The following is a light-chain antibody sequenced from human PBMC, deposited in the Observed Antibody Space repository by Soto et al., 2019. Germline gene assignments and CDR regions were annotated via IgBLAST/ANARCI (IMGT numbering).Light chain of an antibody. V-gene: IGKV3-20*01. CDR2: STS. CDR1: PSVSTNY. Sequence: ENVLTQSPGTLSLSPGERATLSCRASPSVSTNYLAWYQQEPGQAPRLLIYSTSTRATGIPDRFSGSGSGTDFTLTISRLEPEDFAVYYCQRYDSSLYTFGQGTKLEIK. J-gene: IGKJ2*01. CDR3: QRYDSSLYT.